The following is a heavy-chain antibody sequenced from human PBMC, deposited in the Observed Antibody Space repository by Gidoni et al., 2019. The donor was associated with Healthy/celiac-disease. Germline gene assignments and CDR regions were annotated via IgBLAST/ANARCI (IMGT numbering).Heavy chain of an antibody. J-gene: IGHJ6*03. CDR2: INPNSGGT. Sequence: QVQLVQSGAEVKKPGASVKVSCKASGYTFPGYSMHWVRQAPGQGLEWMGWINPNSGGTNYAQKFQGWVTMTRDTSISTAYMELSRLRSDDTAVYYCARDGTYGGPPYYYYYMDVWGKGTTVTVSS. CDR1: GYTFPGYS. CDR3: ARDGTYGGPPYYYYYMDV. D-gene: IGHD4-17*01. V-gene: IGHV1-2*04.